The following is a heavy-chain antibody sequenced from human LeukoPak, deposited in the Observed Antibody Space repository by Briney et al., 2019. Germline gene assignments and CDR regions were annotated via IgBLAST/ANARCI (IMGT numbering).Heavy chain of an antibody. CDR3: ARRQKYCSSTSCLYWFDP. J-gene: IGHJ5*02. V-gene: IGHV4-39*01. Sequence: SETLSLTCTVSGSSISSSSYYWGWIRQPPGKGLEWIGSIYYSGSTYYNPSLKSRVTISVDTSKNQFSLKLSSVTAADTAVYYCARRQKYCSSTSCLYWFDPWGQGTLVTVSS. CDR1: GSSISSSSYY. D-gene: IGHD2-2*01. CDR2: IYYSGST.